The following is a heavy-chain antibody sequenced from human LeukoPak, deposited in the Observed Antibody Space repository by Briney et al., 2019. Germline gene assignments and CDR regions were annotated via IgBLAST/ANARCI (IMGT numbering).Heavy chain of an antibody. Sequence: QPGRPLRLSCAASGFTFSSYGMHRVRQAPGKGLEWVAVIWYDGSNKYYADSVKGRFTISRDNSKNTLYLQMNSLRAEDTAVYYCAKGTYYYDSSGYAFDYWGQGTLVTVSS. J-gene: IGHJ4*02. CDR3: AKGTYYYDSSGYAFDY. D-gene: IGHD3-22*01. CDR1: GFTFSSYG. V-gene: IGHV3-33*06. CDR2: IWYDGSNK.